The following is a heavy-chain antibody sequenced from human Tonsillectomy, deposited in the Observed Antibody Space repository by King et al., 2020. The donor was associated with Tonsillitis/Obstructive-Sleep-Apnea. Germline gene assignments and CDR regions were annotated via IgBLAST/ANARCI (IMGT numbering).Heavy chain of an antibody. D-gene: IGHD3-9*01. J-gene: IGHJ4*02. CDR2: INPSGGST. CDR3: ARGNFDWLRAYPDY. V-gene: IGHV1-46*01. Sequence: QLVQSGAEVKKPGASVKVSCKASGYTFTNYYMHWVRQAPGQGLEWMGIINPSGGSTTYAQKFQGRFTMTRDTSTSTVYMELSSLRSEDTAVYFCARGNFDWLRAYPDYWGQGTLVTVSS. CDR1: GYTFTNYY.